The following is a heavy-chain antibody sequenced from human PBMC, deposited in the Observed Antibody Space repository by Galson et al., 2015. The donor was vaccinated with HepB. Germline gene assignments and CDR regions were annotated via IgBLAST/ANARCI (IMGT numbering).Heavy chain of an antibody. CDR3: AYGSDV. CDR2: TYFRSQWRI. J-gene: IGHJ6*02. CDR1: GDSVTSNRAV. Sequence: CAISGDSVTSNRAVWSWIRQSPSRGLEWLGRTYFRSQWRIDYSVSVKSRITINADTSQNQFSLHLNSMTPEDTAVYYCAYGSDVWGQGTTVIVPS. V-gene: IGHV6-1*01.